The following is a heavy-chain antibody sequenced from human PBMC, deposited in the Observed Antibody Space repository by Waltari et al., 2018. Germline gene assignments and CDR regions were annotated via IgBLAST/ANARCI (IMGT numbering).Heavy chain of an antibody. CDR3: ARYQCTNGVCYYFDY. V-gene: IGHV4-59*08. J-gene: IGHJ4*02. CDR1: GGSISDYP. D-gene: IGHD2-8*01. CDR2: IYDTGSA. Sequence: QVQLQESGPGLVKPSETLSLNCIVSGGSISDYPWSWIRQPPGKGLEWIGFIYDTGSANYNPSLRGRVAMSADTSKNRFSLRLSSVTAADTAVYYCARYQCTNGVCYYFDYWGQGTLVTVSS.